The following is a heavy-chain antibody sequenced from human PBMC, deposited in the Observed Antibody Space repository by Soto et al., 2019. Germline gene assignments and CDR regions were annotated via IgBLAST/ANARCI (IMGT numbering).Heavy chain of an antibody. Sequence: AGGSLRVSCAASGFTFSNFARSWVRQAPGKGLEWVSAISGSGTSKYDADSVKGRFSISRDNSKNTLYLQMNSLRAEDTAVYYCAKDRKSGSGWYWDYWGQGTLVTVSS. CDR3: AKDRKSGSGWYWDY. D-gene: IGHD6-19*01. CDR1: GFTFSNFA. V-gene: IGHV3-23*01. CDR2: ISGSGTSK. J-gene: IGHJ4*02.